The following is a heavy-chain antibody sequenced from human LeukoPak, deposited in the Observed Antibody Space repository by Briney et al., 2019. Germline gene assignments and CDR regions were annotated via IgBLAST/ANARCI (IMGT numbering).Heavy chain of an antibody. J-gene: IGHJ4*02. Sequence: PGGSLRLSCAASGFTFSNAWMSWVRQAPGKGLERVGRIKSKTDGGTTDYAAPVKGRFTISRDDSKNTLYLQMNSLKTEDTAVYYCTTDISRGWLRYTPAEGYWGQGTLVTVSS. CDR1: GFTFSNAW. V-gene: IGHV3-15*01. CDR2: IKSKTDGGTT. D-gene: IGHD5-12*01. CDR3: TTDISRGWLRYTPAEGY.